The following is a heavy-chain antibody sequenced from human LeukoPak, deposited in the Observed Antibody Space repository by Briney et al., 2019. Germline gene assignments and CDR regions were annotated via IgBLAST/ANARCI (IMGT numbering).Heavy chain of an antibody. CDR1: VHRFTSYS. D-gene: IGHD6-6*01. CDR3: SRKYSSSSPYYYYGMDV. J-gene: IGHJ6*02. V-gene: IGHV1-3*01. Sequence: ASVKVSCKASVHRFTSYSIHWVRQAPGQRLEWMGSVDAGSDNRKYSQKFQGRVTITSDTSASTAYMELSSLRSEDTAVYYCSRKYSSSSPYYYYGMDVWGQGTTVTVSS. CDR2: VDAGSDNR.